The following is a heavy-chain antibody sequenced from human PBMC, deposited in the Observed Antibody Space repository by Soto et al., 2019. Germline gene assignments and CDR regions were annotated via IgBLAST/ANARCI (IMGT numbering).Heavy chain of an antibody. CDR1: GFTFSSYA. V-gene: IGHV3-23*01. CDR3: AKDQLVWDIVVVVAATGFDY. CDR2: ISGSGGST. Sequence: EVQLLESGGGLVQPGGSLRLSCAASGFTFSSYAMSWVRQAPGKGLEWVSAISGSGGSTYYADSVKGRFTISRDNSKNTLYLQMNSLRAEDTAVYYCAKDQLVWDIVVVVAATGFDYWGQGTLVTVSS. D-gene: IGHD2-15*01. J-gene: IGHJ4*02.